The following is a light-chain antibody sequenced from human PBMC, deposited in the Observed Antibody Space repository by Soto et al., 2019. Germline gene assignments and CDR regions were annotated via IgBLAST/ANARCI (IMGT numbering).Light chain of an antibody. CDR2: AAS. CDR3: QQTYSLPPDIT. Sequence: SSLSASVGDRVSITCRASHNIDTYLNWYQQKPGKAPILLIYAASSLQSGVPSRFSGSGSVTDFTLTISSLQPEDFATYYCQQTYSLPPDITFGQGTRLEIK. V-gene: IGKV1-39*01. J-gene: IGKJ5*01. CDR1: HNIDTY.